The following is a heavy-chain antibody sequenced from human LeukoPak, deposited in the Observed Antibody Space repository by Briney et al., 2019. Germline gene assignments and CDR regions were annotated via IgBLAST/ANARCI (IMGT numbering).Heavy chain of an antibody. Sequence: SGPTLVNPTQTLTLTCTFSGFSLSTSGVCVSWIRHPPGKALEWLALIDWDDDKYYSTSLKTRLTISKDTSKNQVVLTMTNMDPVDTATYYCARIRDTSGDYSKGFFDYWGQGTLVTVSS. J-gene: IGHJ4*02. D-gene: IGHD4-11*01. V-gene: IGHV2-70*01. CDR2: IDWDDDK. CDR3: ARIRDTSGDYSKGFFDY. CDR1: GFSLSTSGVC.